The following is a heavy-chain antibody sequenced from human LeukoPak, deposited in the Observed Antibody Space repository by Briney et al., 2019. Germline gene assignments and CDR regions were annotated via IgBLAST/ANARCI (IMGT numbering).Heavy chain of an antibody. CDR2: IIPILGIA. CDR3: ARASRDGYNFN. V-gene: IGHV1-69*04. J-gene: IGHJ4*02. Sequence: GASVKVSCKASGGTFSSYAISWVRQAPGQGLERMGRIIPILGIANYAQKFQGGVTITADKSTSTAYMELSSLRSEDTAVYYCARASRDGYNFNWGQGTLVTVSS. D-gene: IGHD5-24*01. CDR1: GGTFSSYA.